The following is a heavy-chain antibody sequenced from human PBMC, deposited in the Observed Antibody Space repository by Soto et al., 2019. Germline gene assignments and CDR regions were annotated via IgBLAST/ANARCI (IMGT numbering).Heavy chain of an antibody. CDR2: INPNSGGT. J-gene: IGHJ5*02. D-gene: IGHD2-2*01. Sequence: ASVKVSCKASGYTFTGYYMHWVRQAPGQGLEWMGWINPNSGGTNYAQKFQGRVTMARDTSISTAYMELSRLRSDDTAVFYCARSYRSTTANWFDPWGQGPLVTVSS. CDR1: GYTFTGYY. CDR3: ARSYRSTTANWFDP. V-gene: IGHV1-2*02.